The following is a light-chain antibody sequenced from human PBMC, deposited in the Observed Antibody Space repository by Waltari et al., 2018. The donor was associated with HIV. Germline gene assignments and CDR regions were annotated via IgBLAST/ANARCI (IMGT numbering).Light chain of an antibody. CDR2: AAS. V-gene: IGKV1-NL1*01. Sequence: DIQMTQSPSSLSASVGDSVTITCRASQAISNSLAWYQQKPGKAPKLLLYAASRLESGVPSSFSGGGTGTDYTLTLSSLQPDHFATYYCQQYYSTPTFGQGTRVEIK. CDR1: QAISNS. J-gene: IGKJ1*01. CDR3: QQYYSTPT.